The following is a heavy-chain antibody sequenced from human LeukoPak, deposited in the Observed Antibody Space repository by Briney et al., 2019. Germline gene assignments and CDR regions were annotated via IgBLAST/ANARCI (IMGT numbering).Heavy chain of an antibody. V-gene: IGHV4-39*01. CDR1: GGSISSSSYY. J-gene: IGHJ3*02. CDR3: ARRLSGAFDI. CDR2: IYYSGST. Sequence: SETLSLTCTVSGGSISSSSYYWGWIRQPPGMGLEWIGSIYYSGSTYYNPSLKSRVTISVDTSKNQFSLKLSSVTAADTAVYYCARRLSGAFDIWGQGTMVTVSS. D-gene: IGHD3-10*01.